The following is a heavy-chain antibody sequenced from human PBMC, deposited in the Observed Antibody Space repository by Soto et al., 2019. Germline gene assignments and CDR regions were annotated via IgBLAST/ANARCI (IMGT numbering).Heavy chain of an antibody. V-gene: IGHV4-39*01. D-gene: IGHD6-19*01. Sequence: SETLSLTCTVSGGSISSSSYYWGWIRQPPGKGLEWIGSIYYSGSTYYNPSLKSRVTISVDTSKNQFSLKLSSVTAADTAVYYCARSSSGWSTFDDWGQGTLVTVSS. J-gene: IGHJ4*02. CDR3: ARSSSGWSTFDD. CDR1: GGSISSSSYY. CDR2: IYYSGST.